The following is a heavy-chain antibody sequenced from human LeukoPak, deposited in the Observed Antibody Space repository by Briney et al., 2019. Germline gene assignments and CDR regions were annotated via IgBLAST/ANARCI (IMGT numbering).Heavy chain of an antibody. CDR3: ARGSIRWLVRGGVWFDP. V-gene: IGHV4-4*07. D-gene: IGHD6-19*01. CDR1: GGSISSYY. Sequence: SETLSLTCTVSGGSISSYYWSWIRQPAGKGLEWIGRIYTSGSTNYNPSLKSRVTISVDTSKNQFSLKLSSVTAADTAVYYCARGSIRWLVRGGVWFDPGGQEPWSPSPQ. J-gene: IGHJ5*02. CDR2: IYTSGST.